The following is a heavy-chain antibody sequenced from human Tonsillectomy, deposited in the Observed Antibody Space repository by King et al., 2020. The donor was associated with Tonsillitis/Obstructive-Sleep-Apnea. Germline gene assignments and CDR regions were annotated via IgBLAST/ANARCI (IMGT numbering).Heavy chain of an antibody. CDR3: ARDRDYGGNSVGY. D-gene: IGHD4-23*01. J-gene: IGHJ4*02. CDR1: GYTFTSYG. Sequence: VQLVESGAEVKKPGASVKVSCKASGYTFTSYGIIWVRQAPGQGLEWLGWSSAYNGTTNYAQKLQGRVTMTTDTSTSTAYRDLRSLRSDDTAVYYCARDRDYGGNSVGYWGQGTLVTVSS. CDR2: SSAYNGTT. V-gene: IGHV1-18*01.